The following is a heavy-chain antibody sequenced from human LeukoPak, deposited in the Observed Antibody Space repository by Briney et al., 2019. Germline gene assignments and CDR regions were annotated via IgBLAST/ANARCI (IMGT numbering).Heavy chain of an antibody. CDR3: ARRGFDAEYFQH. J-gene: IGHJ1*01. V-gene: IGHV1-69*04. D-gene: IGHD3-10*01. CDR1: GGTFSSYG. CDR2: IIPSLGIT. Sequence: SVKVSCKPSGGTFSSYGISWVRQSPGQGLEWMGRIIPSLGITNYAQKFQDRVTITADKYTSTTYMELSGLRSEDTAVYYCARRGFDAEYFQHWGQGTLVTVSS.